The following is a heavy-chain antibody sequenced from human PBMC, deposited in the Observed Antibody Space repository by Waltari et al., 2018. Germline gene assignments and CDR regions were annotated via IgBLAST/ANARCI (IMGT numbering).Heavy chain of an antibody. J-gene: IGHJ6*02. Sequence: QVQLQESGPGLVKPSETLSLTCAVSGYSISSGYYWGWIRQPPGKGLAWIGSIYHSGSIQKRRRTTYNPSLKSRVTMSADTSKNQFSLKLSSVTAADTAVYYCAGAGSHPYCSSTSCYYYYGMDVWGQGTTVTVSS. V-gene: IGHV4-38-2*01. CDR1: GYSISSGYY. CDR2: IYHSGSI. CDR3: AGAGSHPYCSSTSCYYYYGMDV. D-gene: IGHD2-2*01.